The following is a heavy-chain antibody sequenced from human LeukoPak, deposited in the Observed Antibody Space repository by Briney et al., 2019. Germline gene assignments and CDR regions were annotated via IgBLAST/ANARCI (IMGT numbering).Heavy chain of an antibody. CDR2: IYYSGST. CDR1: GGSISSYY. V-gene: IGHV4-59*01. Sequence: SETLSLTCTVSGGSISSYYWSWIRQPPGKGLDWIRYIYYSGSTNYNPSLKSRVTISVDTSKNQFSLKLSSVTAADTAVYYCARAVLGYYYGSGSYYNWFDPWGQGTLVTVSS. D-gene: IGHD3-10*01. CDR3: ARAVLGYYYGSGSYYNWFDP. J-gene: IGHJ5*02.